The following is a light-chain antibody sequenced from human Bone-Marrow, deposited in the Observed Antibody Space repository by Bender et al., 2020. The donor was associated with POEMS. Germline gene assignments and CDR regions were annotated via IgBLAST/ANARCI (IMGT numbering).Light chain of an antibody. Sequence: QSALTQPASVSGSPGQSVTISCTGTSSDVGDYDYVSWYQQHPGKAPKLIIYGVTHRPSGVSDRFSGSKSGSTATLTISGLQAEDEADYYCTSYTNTNALIFGGGTKVTVL. CDR3: TSYTNTNALI. V-gene: IGLV2-14*01. CDR1: SSDVGDYDY. J-gene: IGLJ2*01. CDR2: GVT.